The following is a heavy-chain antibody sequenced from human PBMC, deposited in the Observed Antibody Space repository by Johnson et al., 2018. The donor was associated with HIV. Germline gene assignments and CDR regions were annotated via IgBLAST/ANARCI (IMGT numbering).Heavy chain of an antibody. Sequence: VQLVESGGGLVQPGGSLRLSCAASGFTVSSYYMTWVRQAPGKGLEWVSVLFSGVTTYYADSVKGRFTISRDSSKNTLYLQMNSLRAGDTAVYYCARVGLGDAFDIWGQGTMVTVSS. V-gene: IGHV3-66*01. D-gene: IGHD3-16*01. J-gene: IGHJ3*02. CDR1: GFTVSSYY. CDR2: LFSGVTT. CDR3: ARVGLGDAFDI.